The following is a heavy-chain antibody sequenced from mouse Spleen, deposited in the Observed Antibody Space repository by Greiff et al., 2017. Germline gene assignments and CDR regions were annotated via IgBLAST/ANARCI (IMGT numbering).Heavy chain of an antibody. CDR2: IYPGSGST. CDR1: GYTFTSYW. CDR3: ARSEALVDY. Sequence: QVQLQQPGAELVKPGASVKMSCKASGYTFTSYWITWVKQRPGQGLEWIGDIYPGSGSTYYNEKFKGKATLTVDTSSSTAYMQLSSLTSEDTAVYYCARSEALVDYWGQGTSVTGSS. J-gene: IGHJ2*02. V-gene: IGHV1-55*01.